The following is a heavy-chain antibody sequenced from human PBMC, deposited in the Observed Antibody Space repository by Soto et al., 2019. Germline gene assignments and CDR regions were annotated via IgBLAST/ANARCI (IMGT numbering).Heavy chain of an antibody. J-gene: IGHJ4*02. CDR1: GFTFSSYA. Sequence: EVQLLESGGGLVQPGGSLRLSCAASGFTFSSYAMRWVRQAPGKGLEWVSAISGSGDSTYYADSVKGRFTVSRDTSKNTLYLKMNSLSAEDTAVYYGARRGSGSDYDYWGQGTLVTVSS. D-gene: IGHD1-26*01. CDR2: ISGSGDST. CDR3: ARRGSGSDYDY. V-gene: IGHV3-23*01.